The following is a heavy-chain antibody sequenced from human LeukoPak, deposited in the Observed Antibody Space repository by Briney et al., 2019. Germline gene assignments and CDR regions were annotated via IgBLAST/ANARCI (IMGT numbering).Heavy chain of an antibody. V-gene: IGHV3-30*04. CDR1: GFTFSSYA. J-gene: IGHJ4*02. CDR3: AREGGSVCGDYVRYFDF. D-gene: IGHD4-17*01. Sequence: PGGSLRLSCAASGFTFSSYAMHWVRQAPGKGLEWMAVISYDGSNKYYADSVKGRFTISRDNSKNTLYLQMNSLRAEDTAVYYCAREGGSVCGDYVRYFDFWGQGTLVTVSS. CDR2: ISYDGSNK.